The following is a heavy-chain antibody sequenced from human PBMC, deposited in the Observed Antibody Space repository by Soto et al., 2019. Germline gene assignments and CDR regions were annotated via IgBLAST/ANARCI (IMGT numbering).Heavy chain of an antibody. Sequence: SETLSLTCTVSGDSISNLDYFWAWIRQPPGQALEYIGYIYKSATTYYNPSFESRVAISVDTSKSQFSLNVTSVTAADTAVYFCARGRYCLTGRCFPNWFDSWGQGALVTVSS. CDR3: ARGRYCLTGRCFPNWFDS. D-gene: IGHD7-27*01. CDR1: GDSISNLDYF. V-gene: IGHV4-30-4*01. CDR2: IYKSATT. J-gene: IGHJ5*01.